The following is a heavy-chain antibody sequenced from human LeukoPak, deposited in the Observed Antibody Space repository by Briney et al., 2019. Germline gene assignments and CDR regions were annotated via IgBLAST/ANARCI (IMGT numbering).Heavy chain of an antibody. CDR3: ARDQYGSGSYSRLDY. V-gene: IGHV3-21*01. J-gene: IGHJ4*02. Sequence: PGGSLRLSCAASGFTFSTYTMNWVRQAPGKGLEWVSSISSSSTYIYYADSVKGRFTISRDNAKNSLYPQMNSLRAEDTAVYYCARDQYGSGSYSRLDYWGQGTLVTVSS. CDR1: GFTFSTYT. CDR2: ISSSSTYI. D-gene: IGHD3-10*01.